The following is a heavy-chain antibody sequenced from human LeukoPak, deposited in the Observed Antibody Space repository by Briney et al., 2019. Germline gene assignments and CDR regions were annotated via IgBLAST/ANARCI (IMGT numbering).Heavy chain of an antibody. CDR3: ARGPPNDAFDI. Sequence: VASVKVSCKASGYTFTSYYMHWVRQAPGQGLEWMGIINPSGGSTSYAQKFQGRVTMTRDTSTSTVCMELSSLRSEDAAVYYCARGPPNDAFDIWGQGTMVTVSS. CDR1: GYTFTSYY. J-gene: IGHJ3*02. CDR2: INPSGGST. V-gene: IGHV1-46*01.